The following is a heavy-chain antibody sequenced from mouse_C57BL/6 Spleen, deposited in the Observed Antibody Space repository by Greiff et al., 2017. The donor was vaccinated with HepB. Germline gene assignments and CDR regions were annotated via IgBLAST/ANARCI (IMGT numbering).Heavy chain of an antibody. CDR3: ARNYYYGSSYKDY. Sequence: EVQRVESGPGLVKPSQSLSLTCSVTGYSITSGYYWNWIRQFPGNKLEWMGYISYDGSNNYNPSLKNRISITRDTSKNQFFLKLNSVTTEDTATYYCARNYYYGSSYKDYWGQGTTLTVSS. D-gene: IGHD1-1*01. CDR2: ISYDGSN. J-gene: IGHJ2*01. V-gene: IGHV3-6*01. CDR1: GYSITSGYY.